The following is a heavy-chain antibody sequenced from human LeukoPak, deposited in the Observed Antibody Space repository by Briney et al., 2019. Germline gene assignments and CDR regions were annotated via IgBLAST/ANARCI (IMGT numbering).Heavy chain of an antibody. Sequence: EASVKVSCKASGYTFTSYAMHWVRQAPGQRLEWMGWINAGNGNTKYSQKFQGRVTITRDTSASTAYMELSSLRSEDTAVYYCAREPTYYDILTGLGMDVWGQGTTVTVSS. V-gene: IGHV1-3*01. D-gene: IGHD3-9*01. CDR1: GYTFTSYA. CDR2: INAGNGNT. CDR3: AREPTYYDILTGLGMDV. J-gene: IGHJ6*02.